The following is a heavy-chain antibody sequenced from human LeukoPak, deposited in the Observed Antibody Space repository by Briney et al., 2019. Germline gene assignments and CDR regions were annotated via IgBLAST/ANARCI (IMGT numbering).Heavy chain of an antibody. Sequence: SQTLSLTCAISGDSVSSNSAAWNWTRQSPSRGLEWLGRTYYRSKWYNDYAVSVKSRITINPDTSKNQFSLQLNSVTPEDTAVYYCARVRERGYSGSDAFDIWGQGTMVTVSS. V-gene: IGHV6-1*01. CDR1: GDSVSSNSAA. CDR3: ARVRERGYSGSDAFDI. CDR2: TYYRSKWYN. D-gene: IGHD5-12*01. J-gene: IGHJ3*02.